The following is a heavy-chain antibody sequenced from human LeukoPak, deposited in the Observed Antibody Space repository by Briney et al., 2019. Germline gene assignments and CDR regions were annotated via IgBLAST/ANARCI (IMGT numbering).Heavy chain of an antibody. CDR1: GFTVSSNY. CDR3: AREDTAMVPGRVFYGMDV. V-gene: IGHV3-66*02. Sequence: GGSLRLSCAASGFTVSSNYMSWVRQAPGKGLEWVSVTYSGGSTYYADSVKGRFTISRDNSKNTLYLQMNSLRAEDTAVYYCAREDTAMVPGRVFYGMDVWGQGPTVTVSS. J-gene: IGHJ6*02. D-gene: IGHD5-18*01. CDR2: TYSGGST.